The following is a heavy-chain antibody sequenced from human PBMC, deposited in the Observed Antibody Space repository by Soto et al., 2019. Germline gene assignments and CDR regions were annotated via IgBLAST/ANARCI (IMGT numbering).Heavy chain of an antibody. Sequence: SGPTLVNPTQTLTLTCTFSGFSLSTSGMCVSWIRQPPGKALEWLARIDWDDDKYYSTSLKTRLTISKDTSKNQVVLTMTNMDPVDTATYYCARSRPKWEIPYYFDYWGQGTLVTVSS. CDR1: GFSLSTSGMC. CDR3: ARSRPKWEIPYYFDY. D-gene: IGHD1-26*01. CDR2: IDWDDDK. J-gene: IGHJ4*02. V-gene: IGHV2-70*11.